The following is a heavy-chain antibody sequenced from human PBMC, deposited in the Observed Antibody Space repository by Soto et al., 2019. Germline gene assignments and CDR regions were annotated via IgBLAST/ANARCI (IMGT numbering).Heavy chain of an antibody. J-gene: IGHJ4*02. CDR3: ALTAIDY. D-gene: IGHD5-18*01. CDR2: ISAYNGNT. CDR1: GYTFITYG. V-gene: IGHV1-18*01. Sequence: QVQLVQSGAEVKKPGASVKVSCKASGYTFITYGINWVRQAPGQGLEWMGWISAYNGNTQFAQKFQGRLTMTRDTSTSTAYMELRSLRSDDTDVYYCALTAIDYWGQGTLVTVSS.